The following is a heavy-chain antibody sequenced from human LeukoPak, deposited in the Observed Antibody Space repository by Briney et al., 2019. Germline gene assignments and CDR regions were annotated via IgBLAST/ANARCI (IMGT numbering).Heavy chain of an antibody. CDR3: ARGGLRYFDWLRFDY. J-gene: IGHJ4*02. CDR1: GFTVNSNY. D-gene: IGHD3-9*01. V-gene: IGHV3-53*01. CDR2: IYSGGST. Sequence: GGSLRLSCAASGFTVNSNYMSWVRQAPGKGLEWVSVIYSGGSTYYADSVKGRFTISRDNSKNTLYLQMNSLRAEDTAVYYCARGGLRYFDWLRFDYWGQGTLVTVSS.